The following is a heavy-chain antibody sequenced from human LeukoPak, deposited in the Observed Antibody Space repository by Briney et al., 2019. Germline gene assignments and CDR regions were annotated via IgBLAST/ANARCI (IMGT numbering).Heavy chain of an antibody. V-gene: IGHV1-2*02. CDR2: INPNSGGT. D-gene: IGHD3-10*01. CDR3: ARGPMVRGVIISSYFDY. J-gene: IGHJ4*02. CDR1: GYTFTGYY. Sequence: ASVKLSCKASGYTFTGYYMHWVRQAPGQGLEWMGWINPNSGGTNYAQKFQGRVTMTRDTSISTAYMELSRLRSDDTAVYYCARGPMVRGVIISSYFDYWGQGTLVTVSS.